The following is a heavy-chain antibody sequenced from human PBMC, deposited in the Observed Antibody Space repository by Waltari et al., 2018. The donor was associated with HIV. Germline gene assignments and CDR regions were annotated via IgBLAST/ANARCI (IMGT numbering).Heavy chain of an antibody. V-gene: IGHV4-59*01. J-gene: IGHJ5*02. CDR3: ARSRTGYGGTDS. CDR1: GGPISGYY. CDR2: VYYSWST. Sequence: QVQLQESGPGLLKPSETLSLPCTVSGGPISGYYWNWIRQPPGKGLEWIGYVYYSWSTIYNPSLKTRVTISLDTPKNQFSLKMNSATAADTAVYYCARSRTGYGGTDSWGQGTLVTVSS. D-gene: IGHD5-12*01.